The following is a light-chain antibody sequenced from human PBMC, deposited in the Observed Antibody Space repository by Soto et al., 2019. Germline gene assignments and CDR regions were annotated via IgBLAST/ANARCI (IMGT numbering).Light chain of an antibody. CDR1: IDDVGAYNY. Sequence: QSVLTQPASVSGSPGQSITVSCTGTIDDVGAYNYVSWYQQRPGSAPQLIIYDVTNRPSGVSYRFSGSKSGNTASLTISGLQAEDEADYYCNSYTSSSTYVFGTGTKVTVL. V-gene: IGLV2-14*03. CDR2: DVT. CDR3: NSYTSSSTYV. J-gene: IGLJ1*01.